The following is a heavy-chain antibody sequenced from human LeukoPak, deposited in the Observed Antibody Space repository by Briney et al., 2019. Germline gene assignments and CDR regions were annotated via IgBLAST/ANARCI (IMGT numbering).Heavy chain of an antibody. CDR2: INAGNGNT. CDR1: GYTFTSYA. D-gene: IGHD6-19*01. J-gene: IGHJ5*02. CDR3: ARDRAVAGTRWFDP. V-gene: IGHV1-3*01. Sequence: ASVRVSCKASGYTFTSYAMHWVRQAPGQRLEWMGWINAGNGNTKYSQKFQGRVTITMDTSASTAYMELSSLRSEDTAVYYCARDRAVAGTRWFDPWGQGTLVTVSS.